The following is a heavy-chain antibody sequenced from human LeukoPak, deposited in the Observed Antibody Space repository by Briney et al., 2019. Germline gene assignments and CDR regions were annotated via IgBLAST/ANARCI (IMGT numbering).Heavy chain of an antibody. CDR1: GFIFSDYY. CDR2: ISGSGSTV. V-gene: IGHV3-11*01. CDR3: ARAKPPYICSSTSCYNMDV. Sequence: PGGSLRLSCAASGFIFSDYYMSWIRQAPGKGLEWVSYISGSGSTVYYADSVKGRFTISRDNAKNSLSLQMNSLRAEDTAVYYCARAKPPYICSSTSCYNMDVWGQGTTVIVSS. D-gene: IGHD2-2*01. J-gene: IGHJ6*02.